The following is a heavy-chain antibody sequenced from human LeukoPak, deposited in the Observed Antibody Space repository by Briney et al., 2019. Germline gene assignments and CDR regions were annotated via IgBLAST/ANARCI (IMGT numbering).Heavy chain of an antibody. CDR2: IYHSGST. CDR3: ASSIVVVVAATAASSWFDS. J-gene: IGHJ5*01. CDR1: GGSISSSNW. V-gene: IGHV4-4*02. Sequence: NPSETLSLTCAVSGGSISSSNWWSWVRQPPGKGLEWIGEIYHSGSTNYNPSLKSRVTISVDKSKNQFSLKLSSVTAADTAVYYCASSIVVVVAATAASSWFDSWGQGTLVTVSS. D-gene: IGHD2-15*01.